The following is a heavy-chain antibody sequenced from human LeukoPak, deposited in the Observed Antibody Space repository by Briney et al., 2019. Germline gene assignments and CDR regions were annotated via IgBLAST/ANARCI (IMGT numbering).Heavy chain of an antibody. Sequence: GGSLRLSCAASGFTISSNWMHWVRQAPGKGLVWVSRIIIDESSRNYADSVKGRFTISRDNSKNTLYLQMNSLRAEDTAVYYCAKVLGGLWPGIDYWGQGTVVTVSS. CDR3: AKVLGGLWPGIDY. J-gene: IGHJ4*02. CDR1: GFTISSNW. CDR2: IIIDESSR. D-gene: IGHD2-15*01. V-gene: IGHV3-74*01.